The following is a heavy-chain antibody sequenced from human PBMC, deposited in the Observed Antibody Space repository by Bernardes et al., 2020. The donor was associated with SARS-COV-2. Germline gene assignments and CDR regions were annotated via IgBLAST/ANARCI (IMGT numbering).Heavy chain of an antibody. V-gene: IGHV3-74*01. CDR3: ARDPHNYDRSGYQDAFDI. J-gene: IGHJ3*02. D-gene: IGHD3-22*01. CDR1: GFTFSNYW. CDR2: IKRDGSAA. Sequence: GSLRISCAASGFTFSNYWMHWVRQAPGTGLVWVSRIKRDGSAASYADSVKGRFIISRDNAKNTLYLQMNSLRAEDTAVYFCARDPHNYDRSGYQDAFDIWGQGTMVTVSS.